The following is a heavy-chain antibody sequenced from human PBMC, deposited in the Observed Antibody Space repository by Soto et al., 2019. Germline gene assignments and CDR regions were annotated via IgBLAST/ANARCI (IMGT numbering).Heavy chain of an antibody. D-gene: IGHD6-19*01. V-gene: IGHV3-23*01. J-gene: IGHJ4*02. CDR3: AKSIVAVAGPVDY. Sequence: EVQLLESGGGLVQPGASLRLSCAASGFTFSSYAMSWVRQAPGKGLEWVSTISGSGGSTHYADSVKGQFTISRDNSKNMPYLEVNSLRAEDPAVYYCAKSIVAVAGPVDYWGQGTLVTVSS. CDR2: ISGSGGST. CDR1: GFTFSSYA.